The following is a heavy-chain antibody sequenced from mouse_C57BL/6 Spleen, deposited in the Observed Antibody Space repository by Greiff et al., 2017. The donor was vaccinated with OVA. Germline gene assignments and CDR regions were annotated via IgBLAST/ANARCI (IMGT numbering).Heavy chain of an antibody. CDR1: GYTFTSYW. CDR3: ARRGSYFDY. J-gene: IGHJ2*01. V-gene: IGHV1-55*01. D-gene: IGHD1-1*01. CDR2: IYPGSGST. Sequence: VQLQESGAELVKPGASVKMSCKASGYTFTSYWITWVKQRPGQGLEWIGDIYPGSGSTNYNEKFKSKATLTVDTSSSTAYMQLSSLTSEDSAVYYCARRGSYFDYWGQGTTLTVSS.